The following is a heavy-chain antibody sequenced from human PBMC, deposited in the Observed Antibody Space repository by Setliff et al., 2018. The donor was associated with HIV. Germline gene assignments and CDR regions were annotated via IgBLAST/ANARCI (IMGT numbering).Heavy chain of an antibody. J-gene: IGHJ4*02. CDR3: ARGNSTKRGFDY. D-gene: IGHD3-10*01. V-gene: IGHV6-1*01. CDR1: GDTISSNSVS. CDR2: TYYRSKWYN. Sequence: SQTLSLTCAISGDTISSNSVSWNWIRQSPSRGLEWLGRTYYRSKWYNDYAVSVKSRMTINPDTSKNQFSLQLNSVTPEDTAVYFCARGNSTKRGFDYWGLGTLVTVSS.